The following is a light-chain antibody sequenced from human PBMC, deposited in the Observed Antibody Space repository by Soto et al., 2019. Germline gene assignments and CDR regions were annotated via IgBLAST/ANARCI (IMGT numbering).Light chain of an antibody. V-gene: IGKV3-20*01. J-gene: IGKJ2*01. CDR1: PSISSNF. Sequence: EIVLTQSPGTLSLSPGEGATLSCRASPSISSNFLAWFQQKPGQAPRLLIHDASSRATGIPDRFSGSGSGTDFTLSISRLEPEDFAVYYCHQYGSSPLTFGQGTKLEIK. CDR3: HQYGSSPLT. CDR2: DAS.